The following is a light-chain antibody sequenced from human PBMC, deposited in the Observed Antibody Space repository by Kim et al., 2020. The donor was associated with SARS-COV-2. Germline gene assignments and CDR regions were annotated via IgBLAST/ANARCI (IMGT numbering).Light chain of an antibody. CDR1: QGIRSY. CDR3: QQLNSYLP. CDR2: AAS. V-gene: IGKV1-9*01. J-gene: IGKJ5*01. Sequence: DIQLTQSPSFLSASVGDRVTITCRASQGIRSYLAWHQQKPGKAPKLLIYAASTLQSGVPSRFSGSGSGTEFTLTISSLQPEDFATYYCQQLNSYLPFGQGTRLEIK.